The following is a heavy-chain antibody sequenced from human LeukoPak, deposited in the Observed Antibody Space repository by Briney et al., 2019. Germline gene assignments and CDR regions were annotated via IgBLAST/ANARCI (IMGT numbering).Heavy chain of an antibody. Sequence: GESLKISCKGSGYIFTSYWIAWVRQMPGKGLEWMGIIYPGDSDTRYSPSFQAQVIMSADKSIRTAYLQWSSLKASDTAMYYCATNFASGPDGFDIWGQGTMVTVSS. CDR1: GYIFTSYW. V-gene: IGHV5-51*01. J-gene: IGHJ3*02. CDR3: ATNFASGPDGFDI. D-gene: IGHD6-19*01. CDR2: IYPGDSDT.